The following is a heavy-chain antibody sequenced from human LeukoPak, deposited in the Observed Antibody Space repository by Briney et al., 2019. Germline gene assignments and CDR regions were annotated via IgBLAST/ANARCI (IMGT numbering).Heavy chain of an antibody. D-gene: IGHD3-22*01. V-gene: IGHV4-4*07. Sequence: SETLSLTCTVSGGSISSYYWSWIRQPAGKGLEGIGRIYTSGTTNYNPSLRSRITMSLDTSKNQLSLKLRSVTAADTAVYYCARDEAGSGYPDYWGQGTLVTVSS. CDR2: IYTSGTT. J-gene: IGHJ4*02. CDR1: GGSISSYY. CDR3: ARDEAGSGYPDY.